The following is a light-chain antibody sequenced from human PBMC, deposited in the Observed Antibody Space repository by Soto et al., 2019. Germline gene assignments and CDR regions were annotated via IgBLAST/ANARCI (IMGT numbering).Light chain of an antibody. J-gene: IGKJ1*01. CDR2: AAS. V-gene: IGKV1-12*01. CDR3: RQYNSFSRT. CDR1: QDISSW. Sequence: DIQMTQSPSSVSASVGDRVTITCRASQDISSWVAWYQQKPGKAPKLLISAASSLQSGVPRRFSGSRSGTEFTLTISSLQPADFATYYCRQYNSFSRTFGQGTKVDIK.